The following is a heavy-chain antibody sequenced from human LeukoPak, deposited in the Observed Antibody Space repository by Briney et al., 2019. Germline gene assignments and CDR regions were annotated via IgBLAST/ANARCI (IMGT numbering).Heavy chain of an antibody. D-gene: IGHD5-18*01. Sequence: PSETLSLTCSVSGDPISTYQWIWIRQPAGKGLEWIGRISTTGNLYYNPSLKSRVTMSVDESKNPFSLELTSVSAADTAVYYCARDRRHSYCSDLHWWGQGILVTVSS. J-gene: IGHJ4*02. V-gene: IGHV4-4*07. CDR1: GDPISTYQ. CDR3: ARDRRHSYCSDLHW. CDR2: ISTTGNL.